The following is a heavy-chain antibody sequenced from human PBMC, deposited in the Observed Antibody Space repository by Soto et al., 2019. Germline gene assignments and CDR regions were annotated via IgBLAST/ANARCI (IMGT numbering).Heavy chain of an antibody. V-gene: IGHV4-59*01. Sequence: SETLSLTCTVSGGSISSYYWSWIRQPPGKGLEWIRHVYYSGSTSYNPSLKSRVTISVDTSKNQFSLKLNSVTAADTAVYFCAKNREYSRNWSLWGQGTLVTVSS. D-gene: IGHD6-13*01. CDR2: VYYSGST. J-gene: IGHJ4*02. CDR1: GGSISSYY. CDR3: AKNREYSRNWSL.